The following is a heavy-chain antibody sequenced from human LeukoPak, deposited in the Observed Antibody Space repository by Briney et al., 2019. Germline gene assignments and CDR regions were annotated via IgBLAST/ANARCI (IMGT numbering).Heavy chain of an antibody. CDR1: GFTFSSDS. V-gene: IGHV3-21*01. CDR3: ARLVVVAATREYYYYMDV. J-gene: IGHJ6*03. D-gene: IGHD2-15*01. Sequence: PGGSLRLSCAASGFTFSSDSMNWVRQAPGKGLEWVSSISSSSSYIYYADSVKGRFTISRDNAKNSLYLQMNSLRAEDTAVYYCARLVVVAATREYYYYMDVWGKGTTVTVSS. CDR2: ISSSSSYI.